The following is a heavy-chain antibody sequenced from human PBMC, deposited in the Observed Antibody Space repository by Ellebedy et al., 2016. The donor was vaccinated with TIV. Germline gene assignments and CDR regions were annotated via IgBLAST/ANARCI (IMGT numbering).Heavy chain of an antibody. CDR2: IYSRGDT. CDR1: GFTVGNIY. V-gene: IGHV3-53*01. J-gene: IGHJ4*02. Sequence: GESLKISXAASGFTVGNIYMSWVRQAPGKGLEWVSLIYSRGDTAYADSVKGRFTISRDNSKNTLYLQMNSLRAEDTAVYYCAPRAIRAPNWGQGTLVTVSS. D-gene: IGHD1-26*01. CDR3: APRAIRAPN.